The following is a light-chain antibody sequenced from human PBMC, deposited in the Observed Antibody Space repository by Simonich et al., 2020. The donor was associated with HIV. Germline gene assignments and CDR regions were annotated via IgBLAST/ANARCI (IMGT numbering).Light chain of an antibody. J-gene: IGKJ2*01. Sequence: DIVMNQSPDSLAVSLCERATINSKSSQSVLNSSNNKNYLAWYHQQPGQPPKLLIYWASAREFVVPDRFSGSGSGTDFTLTISSLQTEDVALYYCQQYYSTPYTFGQGTKVEIK. V-gene: IGKV4-1*01. CDR1: QSVLNSSNNKNY. CDR2: WAS. CDR3: QQYYSTPYT.